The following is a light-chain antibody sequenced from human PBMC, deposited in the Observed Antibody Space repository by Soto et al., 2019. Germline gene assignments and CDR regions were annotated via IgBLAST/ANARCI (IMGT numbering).Light chain of an antibody. J-gene: IGKJ1*01. Sequence: EIVLTQSPATLSLSPGERVSLSCRASQSVNTYFAWYQQKPGQAPRLLIYDASSRATGIPARFSGSGSGTDFTLTISSLEPEDVAIYYCQQRSSWPLTFGHGTRVEI. CDR2: DAS. CDR1: QSVNTY. CDR3: QQRSSWPLT. V-gene: IGKV3-11*01.